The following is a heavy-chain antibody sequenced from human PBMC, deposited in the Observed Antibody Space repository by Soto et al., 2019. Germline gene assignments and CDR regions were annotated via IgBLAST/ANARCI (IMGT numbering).Heavy chain of an antibody. CDR3: LRAWGTSRDY. D-gene: IGHD3-16*01. CDR2: MNPNSGNT. V-gene: IGHV1-8*01. J-gene: IGHJ4*01. Sequence: QVQLVQSGAEVKKPGASVKVSCKASGYTFISYDINWVRQATGHGLEWMGWMNPNSGNTGYAQKFQGRVTMTRNTCISTAYMELSSLRSDHTAVYYCLRAWGTSRDYWGHGTLVTVSS. CDR1: GYTFISYD.